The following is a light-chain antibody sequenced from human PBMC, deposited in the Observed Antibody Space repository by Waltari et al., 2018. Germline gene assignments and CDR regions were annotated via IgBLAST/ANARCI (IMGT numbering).Light chain of an antibody. CDR2: EVT. J-gene: IGLJ1*01. V-gene: IGLV2-23*02. CDR3: CSDAGSGTYV. CDR1: SRDLGKYYS. Sequence: QSALTQPASVSGSPGQSITISCTGTSRDLGKYYSGSWYQHLPGKVPKVMISEVTKRPSGVSKRFSGSKSGNMASLTSSGLQADDEAEYYCCSDAGSGTYVFGTGTKRTV.